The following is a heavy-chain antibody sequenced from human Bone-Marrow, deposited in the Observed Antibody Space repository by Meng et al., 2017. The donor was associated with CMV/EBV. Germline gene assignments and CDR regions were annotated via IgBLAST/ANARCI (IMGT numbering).Heavy chain of an antibody. CDR1: GFTFSSYS. V-gene: IGHV3-21*01. Sequence: GESLKISCAASGFTFSSYSMNWVRQAPGKGLEWVSSISSSSSYIYFADSVKGRFTSTRDNDKNSLYLQMNSLRAEDTAVYYCARVGQGYDFWSGSQGYYYGMDVWGQGTTVTFSS. J-gene: IGHJ6*02. CDR3: ARVGQGYDFWSGSQGYYYGMDV. CDR2: ISSSSSYI. D-gene: IGHD3-3*01.